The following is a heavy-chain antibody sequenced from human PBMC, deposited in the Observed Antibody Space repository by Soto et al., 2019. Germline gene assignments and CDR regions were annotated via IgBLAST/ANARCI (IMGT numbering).Heavy chain of an antibody. CDR2: IYSNDEK. CDR3: ARLFWNGYPRLDY. Sequence: SGPTLVNPTATLTLTCNVSGFSLSNARLGVSWIRQPQGKALEWLGHIYSNDEKSYSTSLKSRLTISKDTSKSQVVLTMTNMDPVYTATYYWARLFWNGYPRLDYWGQGTLVTVSS. V-gene: IGHV2-26*01. J-gene: IGHJ4*02. D-gene: IGHD3-3*01. CDR1: GFSLSNARLG.